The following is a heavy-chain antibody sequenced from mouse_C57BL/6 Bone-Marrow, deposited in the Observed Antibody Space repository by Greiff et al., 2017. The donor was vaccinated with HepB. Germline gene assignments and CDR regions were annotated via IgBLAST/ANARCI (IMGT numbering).Heavy chain of an antibody. CDR1: GFSLTSYG. J-gene: IGHJ4*01. D-gene: IGHD4-1*01. CDR2: IWRGGST. CDR3: APSANWDPFYAMDY. V-gene: IGHV2-5*01. Sequence: VQLQQSGPGLVQPSQSLSITCTVSGFSLTSYGVHWVRQSPGKGLEWLGVIWRGGSTDYNAAFMSRLSITKDNSKSQVFFKMNSLQADDTAIYYCAPSANWDPFYAMDYWGQGTSVTVSS.